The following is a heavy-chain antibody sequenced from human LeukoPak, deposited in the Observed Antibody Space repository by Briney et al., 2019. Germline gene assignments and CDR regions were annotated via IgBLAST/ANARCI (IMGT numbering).Heavy chain of an antibody. CDR3: ARRTIGYYFDY. D-gene: IGHD2/OR15-2a*01. Sequence: SETLSLTCSVSGGSISSYYWSWIRQPPGKGLEWIGYIYYNGSTSYNPSLKSRVSISLDTAKNQFSLKLSSVSAADTAVYYCARRTIGYYFDYWGQGTLVTVSS. J-gene: IGHJ4*02. V-gene: IGHV4-59*08. CDR1: GGSISSYY. CDR2: IYYNGST.